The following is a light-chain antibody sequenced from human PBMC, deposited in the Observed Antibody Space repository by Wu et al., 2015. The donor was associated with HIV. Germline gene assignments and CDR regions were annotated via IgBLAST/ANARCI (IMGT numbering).Light chain of an antibody. J-gene: IGKJ1*01. V-gene: IGKV3-20*01. CDR2: GAP. CDR3: QQYGSSLTWT. CDR1: QSVSSRY. Sequence: EIVLTQSPGTLSLSQGERATLSCRASQSVSSRYLAWYQQKPGQAPRLLISGAPSRASGIPDRFSGSGSGTDFTLTISRLEPEDSAVYYCQQYGSSLTWTFGQGTKVEIK.